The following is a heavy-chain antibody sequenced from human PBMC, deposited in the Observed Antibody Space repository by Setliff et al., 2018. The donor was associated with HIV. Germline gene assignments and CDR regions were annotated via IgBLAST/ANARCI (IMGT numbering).Heavy chain of an antibody. J-gene: IGHJ4*02. CDR3: ARDMDYYDTSGYYQYYFDY. CDR1: GYIFTDYY. D-gene: IGHD3-22*01. CDR2: INPNSGGT. Sequence: ASVKVSCKASGYIFTDYYMHWVRQPPGQELGWMGRINPNSGGTNYAQKFQGRVTMTRDTSISTAYTELSSLRSEDTATYYCARDMDYYDTSGYYQYYFDYWGQGTLVTVSS. V-gene: IGHV1-2*06.